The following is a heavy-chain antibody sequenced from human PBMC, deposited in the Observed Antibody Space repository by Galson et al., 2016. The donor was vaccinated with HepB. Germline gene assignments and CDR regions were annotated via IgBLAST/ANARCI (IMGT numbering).Heavy chain of an antibody. D-gene: IGHD2-15*01. CDR1: GGSFNAYY. Sequence: SETLSLTCGVHGGSFNAYYWSWIRQPPGKGLEWIGEVNHSGYTRYNPSLKGRVTISVDTSKNQFSLNLTSMTAADTAVYYCAGVVVAATNWFDPWGQGTLVTVSS. CDR2: VNHSGYT. CDR3: AGVVVAATNWFDP. J-gene: IGHJ5*02. V-gene: IGHV4-34*01.